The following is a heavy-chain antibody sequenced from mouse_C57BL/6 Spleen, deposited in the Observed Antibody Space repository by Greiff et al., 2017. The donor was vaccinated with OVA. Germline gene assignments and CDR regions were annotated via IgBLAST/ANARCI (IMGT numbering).Heavy chain of an antibody. J-gene: IGHJ2*01. D-gene: IGHD1-1*01. CDR2: INPNYGTT. V-gene: IGHV1-39*01. CDR1: GYSFTDYN. CDR3: ASRGFTTGAFDY. Sequence: VQLKESGPELVKPGASVKISCKASGYSFTDYNMNWVKQSNGKSLEWIGVINPNYGTTSYNQKFKGKATLTVDQSSSTAYMQLNSLTSEDSAVYYCASRGFTTGAFDYWGQGTTLTVSS.